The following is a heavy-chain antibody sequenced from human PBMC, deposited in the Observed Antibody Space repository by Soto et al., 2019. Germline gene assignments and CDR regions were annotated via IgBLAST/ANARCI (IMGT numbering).Heavy chain of an antibody. Sequence: GASVKVSCKASGYTFTSYGISWVRQAPGQGLEWMGWISAYNGNTNYAQKLQGRVTMTTDTSTSTAYMELRSLRSDDTAVYYCARVSGVAANNNWFDPWGQGTLVTVSS. D-gene: IGHD2-15*01. CDR1: GYTFTSYG. CDR2: ISAYNGNT. CDR3: ARVSGVAANNNWFDP. V-gene: IGHV1-18*04. J-gene: IGHJ5*02.